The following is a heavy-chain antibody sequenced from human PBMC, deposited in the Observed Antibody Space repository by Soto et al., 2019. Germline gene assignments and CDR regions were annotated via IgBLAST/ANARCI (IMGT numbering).Heavy chain of an antibody. CDR1: GGSISSYY. V-gene: IGHV4-59*01. Sequence: QVQLQESGPGLVKPSETLSLTCTVSGGSISSYYWSWIRQPPGKGLEWIGYIYYSGSTNYNPPLKSRVTISVDTSKNQFSLKLSSVTAADTAVYYCARDSVIYCSGGSCPGWFDPWGQGTLVTVSS. J-gene: IGHJ5*02. CDR3: ARDSVIYCSGGSCPGWFDP. D-gene: IGHD2-15*01. CDR2: IYYSGST.